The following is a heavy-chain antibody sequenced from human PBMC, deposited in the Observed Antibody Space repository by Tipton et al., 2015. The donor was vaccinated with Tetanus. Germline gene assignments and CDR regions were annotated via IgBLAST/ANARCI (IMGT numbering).Heavy chain of an antibody. J-gene: IGHJ4*02. D-gene: IGHD6-6*01. CDR2: IYTSGST. CDR1: GGSFSGYD. V-gene: IGHV4-4*07. CDR3: ARDRYTSSSYDEDF. Sequence: TLSLTCAVYGGSFSGYDWNWIRQPAGKGLEWIGRIYTSGSTNYNPSLKSRVTMSVDTSKNQFSLKLTSVTAADTAVYYCARDRYTSSSYDEDFWGQGTLVTVSS.